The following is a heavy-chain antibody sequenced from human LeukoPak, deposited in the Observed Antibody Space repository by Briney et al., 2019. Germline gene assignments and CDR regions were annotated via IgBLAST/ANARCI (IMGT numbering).Heavy chain of an antibody. Sequence: PSETLSLTCTVSGGSIGSGNYYWSWIRQPPGKGLEWIGYIYHSGSTYYNPSLKSRVTISVDRSKNQFSLKLSSVTAADTAVYYCARSRQASGLFSSWGQGTLVVVSS. V-gene: IGHV4-30-2*01. CDR2: IYHSGST. CDR1: GGSIGSGNYY. CDR3: ARSRQASGLFSS. D-gene: IGHD3-10*01. J-gene: IGHJ5*02.